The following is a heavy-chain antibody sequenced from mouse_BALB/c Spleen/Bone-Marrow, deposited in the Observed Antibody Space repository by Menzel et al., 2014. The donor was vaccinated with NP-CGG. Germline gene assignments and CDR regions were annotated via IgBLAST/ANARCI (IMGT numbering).Heavy chain of an antibody. V-gene: IGHV3-1*02. D-gene: IGHD1-2*01. CDR3: ARAITTALGTY. J-gene: IGHJ3*01. CDR2: IHYSGST. Sequence: EVHLVESGPDLVKPSQSPSHTCTVTDYSITSGYSWHWIRQFPGDKLKWMGYIHYSGSTNYNPSLKSRISITRDTSKNQFFLQFNSVTTEDTATYYCARAITTALGTYWGQGTLVTVSA. CDR1: DYSITSGYS.